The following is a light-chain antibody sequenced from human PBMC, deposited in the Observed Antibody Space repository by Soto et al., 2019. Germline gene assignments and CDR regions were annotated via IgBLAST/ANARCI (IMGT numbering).Light chain of an antibody. CDR2: DVS. CDR1: SSDVGGYNY. V-gene: IGLV2-14*01. Sequence: QSVLTQPASVSGSPGQSITISCTGTSSDVGGYNYVSWYQQHPGKAPKLMIYDVSNRPSGVSNRFSGSKSGNTASLTISGLQAEDEADYYCSSYTSSSTYVLATGTKVTVL. CDR3: SSYTSSSTYV. J-gene: IGLJ1*01.